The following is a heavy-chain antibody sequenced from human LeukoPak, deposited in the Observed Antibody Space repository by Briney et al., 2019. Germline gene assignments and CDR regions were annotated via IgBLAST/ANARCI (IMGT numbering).Heavy chain of an antibody. J-gene: IGHJ4*02. CDR3: ARDWAYYDVLTGYYTGSYCIDY. V-gene: IGHV3-21*01. Sequence: GGSLRLSCAASGFTFSSYSMNWVRQAPGKGLEWVSSISSSSSYIYYADSVKGRFTISRDNAKNSLYLQMNSLRAEDTAVYYCARDWAYYDVLTGYYTGSYCIDYWGQGTLVTVSS. CDR1: GFTFSSYS. D-gene: IGHD3-9*01. CDR2: ISSSSSYI.